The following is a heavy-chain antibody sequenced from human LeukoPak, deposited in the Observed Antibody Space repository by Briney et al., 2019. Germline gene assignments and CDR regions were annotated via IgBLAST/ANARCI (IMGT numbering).Heavy chain of an antibody. D-gene: IGHD1-26*01. Sequence: GRSLRLSCAASGFTFSSYGMHWVRQAPGKGLEWVAVISYDGSNKYYADSVKGRFTISRDNSKNTLYLQMNSLRAEDTAVYYCAKGGVGATYPLLFDYWGQGTLVTVSS. V-gene: IGHV3-30*18. CDR3: AKGGVGATYPLLFDY. CDR1: GFTFSSYG. CDR2: ISYDGSNK. J-gene: IGHJ4*02.